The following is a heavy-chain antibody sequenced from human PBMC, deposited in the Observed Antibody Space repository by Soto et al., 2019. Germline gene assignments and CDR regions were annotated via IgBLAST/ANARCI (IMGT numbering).Heavy chain of an antibody. CDR3: VSYRGAFYFDH. V-gene: IGHV4-59*01. J-gene: IGHJ4*02. CDR2: VYYGGT. D-gene: IGHD4-4*01. Sequence: QVHLRESGPGLVKPSETLSLTCTVSGGSMSSNYWSWIRQSPAKGLEWIGFVYYGGTNYNPAFESRVTMSVDTPKKQFSLELTDVTAADTAIYYCVSYRGAFYFDHWGQGTLVTVSS. CDR1: GGSMSSNY.